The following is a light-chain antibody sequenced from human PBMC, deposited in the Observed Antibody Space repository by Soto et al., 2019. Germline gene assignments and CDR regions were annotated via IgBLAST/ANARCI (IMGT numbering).Light chain of an antibody. J-gene: IGLJ1*01. CDR2: EVT. CDR1: RLDVGGYNY. Sequence: LTQPASVSGSPGQSITISCTGTRLDVGGYNYVSWYQQQPGKAPKLIIYEVTNRPSGVSDRFSGSKSDNTASLTISGLQTEDEADYYCCSYVSSKTYLFGTGTKVTVL. CDR3: CSYVSSKTYL. V-gene: IGLV2-14*03.